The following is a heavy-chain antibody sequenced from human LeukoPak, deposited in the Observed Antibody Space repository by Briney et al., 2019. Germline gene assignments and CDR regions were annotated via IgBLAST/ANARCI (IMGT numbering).Heavy chain of an antibody. V-gene: IGHV3-72*01. D-gene: IGHD1-26*01. CDR3: TRVRGSPYYFDY. Sequence: AGSLTLSCAASGFTFSDHYIHWVRQAPGKGLEWVGRSRNKANSYTTEYAASVKGRFIVSRDDSKDSLYLQMNSLKTEDTAMYYCTRVRGSPYYFDYWGQGTLVTVSS. J-gene: IGHJ4*02. CDR1: GFTFSDHY. CDR2: SRNKANSYTT.